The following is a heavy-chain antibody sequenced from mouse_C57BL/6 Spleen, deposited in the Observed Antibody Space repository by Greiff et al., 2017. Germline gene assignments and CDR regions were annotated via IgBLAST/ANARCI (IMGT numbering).Heavy chain of an antibody. CDR3: AQLTKDARDY. CDR1: GFNIQDYY. D-gene: IGHD1-3*01. V-gene: IGHV14-2*01. CDR2: IDPEDGET. Sequence: VQLQQSGAELVKPGASVKLSCTASGFNIQDYYMHWVKQRTEQGLEWIGRIDPEDGETKYAPKFPGKATITADTSSNTAYLQLSSLTSEDTAVYYCAQLTKDARDYWGQGTSVTVSS. J-gene: IGHJ4*01.